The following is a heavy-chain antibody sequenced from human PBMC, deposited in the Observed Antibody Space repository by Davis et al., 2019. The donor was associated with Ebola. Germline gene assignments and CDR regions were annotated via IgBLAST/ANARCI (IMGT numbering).Heavy chain of an antibody. CDR2: ITSSGGST. J-gene: IGHJ6*04. D-gene: IGHD3-3*01. CDR3: ARDDYDFWGGYSPVYYYGMDV. Sequence: GGSLRLSCAASGFTFSSFAMTWARQAPGKGLEWVSAITSSGGSTYYADSVKGRFTISRDNAKNSLYLQMNSLRAEDTAVYYCARDDYDFWGGYSPVYYYGMDVWGKGTMVTVSS. V-gene: IGHV3-23*01. CDR1: GFTFSSFA.